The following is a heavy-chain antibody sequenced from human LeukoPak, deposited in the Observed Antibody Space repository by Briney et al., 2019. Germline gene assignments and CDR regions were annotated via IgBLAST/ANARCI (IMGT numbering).Heavy chain of an antibody. CDR2: IYYSGST. CDR1: GGSLSSYY. D-gene: IGHD3-10*01. J-gene: IGHJ5*02. CDR3: ARRNYGQQGWFDP. V-gene: IGHV4-59*08. Sequence: PSETLSLTCTVSGGSLSSYYWSWIRQPPGKGLEWIGYIYYSGSTNYNPSLKSRVTISVDTSKNQFSLKLSSVTAADTAVYYCARRNYGQQGWFDPWGQGTLVTVSS.